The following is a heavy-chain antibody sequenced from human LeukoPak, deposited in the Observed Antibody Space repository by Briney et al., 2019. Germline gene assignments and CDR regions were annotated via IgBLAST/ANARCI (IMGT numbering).Heavy chain of an antibody. CDR2: INHSGST. J-gene: IGHJ4*02. Sequence: PSETLSLTCAVYGGSFSGYYWSWIRQPPGKGLEWIGEINHSGSTNYNPSLKSRVTISVDTSKNQFSLKLSSVTAADTAVYYCARGPPGRLRLGELSLLLRYWGQGTLVTVSS. D-gene: IGHD3-16*02. V-gene: IGHV4-34*01. CDR3: ARGPPGRLRLGELSLLLRY. CDR1: GGSFSGYY.